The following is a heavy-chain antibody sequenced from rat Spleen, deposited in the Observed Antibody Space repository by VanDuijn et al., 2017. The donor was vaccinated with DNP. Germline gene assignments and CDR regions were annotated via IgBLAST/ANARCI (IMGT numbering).Heavy chain of an antibody. V-gene: IGHV5-31*01. CDR3: ATQFASGSFDY. Sequence: EVQLVESGGGPVQPGRSLKLSCVASGFIFSNYWMTWIRQAPGKGLEWVATIIYDDSRTYYRDSVKGRFTISRDNAKSTLYLQVDSLRSEDTATYYCATQFASGSFDYWGQGVMVTVSS. CDR2: IIYDDSRT. CDR1: GFIFSNYW. D-gene: IGHD4-3*01. J-gene: IGHJ2*01.